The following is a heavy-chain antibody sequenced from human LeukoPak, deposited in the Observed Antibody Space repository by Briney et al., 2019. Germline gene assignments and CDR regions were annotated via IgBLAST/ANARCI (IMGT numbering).Heavy chain of an antibody. J-gene: IGHJ3*02. CDR1: GYRFRDYL. D-gene: IGHD5-12*01. V-gene: IGHV5-51*01. CDR3: ARDSIVAGYSNAFDI. Sequence: EDLRISCKGFGYRFRDYLLWWVRQVPGKGLGGIGGIYPWGSNNRYRPSFQGRLTISADKSISTAYLHWSSLKGSDTATYYCARDSIVAGYSNAFDIWGQGTMVTVSS. CDR2: IYPWGSNN.